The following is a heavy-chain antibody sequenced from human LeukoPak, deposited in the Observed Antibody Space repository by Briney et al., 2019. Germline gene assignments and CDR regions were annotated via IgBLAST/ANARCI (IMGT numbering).Heavy chain of an antibody. CDR3: AKDRECSGGSCYIRGFDY. J-gene: IGHJ4*02. CDR1: GFTFSSYA. D-gene: IGHD2-15*01. V-gene: IGHV3-23*01. Sequence: GGSLRLSCAASGFTFSSYAMSWVHQAPGKGLEWVSAISGSGGSTYYADSVKGRFTISRDNSKNTLYLQMNSLRAEDTAVYYCAKDRECSGGSCYIRGFDYWGQGTLVTVSS. CDR2: ISGSGGST.